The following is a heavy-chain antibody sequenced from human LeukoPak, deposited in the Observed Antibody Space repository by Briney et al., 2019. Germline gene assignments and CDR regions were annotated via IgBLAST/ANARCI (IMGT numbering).Heavy chain of an antibody. CDR2: IYYSGST. CDR1: GGSISSYY. CDR3: ARLYCGGDCAVDS. D-gene: IGHD2-21*02. Sequence: SETLSLTCTVSGGSISSYYWSWIRQPPGKGLEWIGYIYYSGSTNYNPSLKSRVTISVDTSKNQFSLKLSSVTAADTAVYYCARLYCGGDCAVDSWGQGTVVTVSS. J-gene: IGHJ4*02. V-gene: IGHV4-59*01.